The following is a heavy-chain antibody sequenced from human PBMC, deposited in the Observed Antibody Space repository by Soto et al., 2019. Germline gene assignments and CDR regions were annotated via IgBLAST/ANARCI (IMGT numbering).Heavy chain of an antibody. CDR2: IIPILGIA. V-gene: IGHV1-69*02. CDR3: ARADCSSTSCHRRYYYYYMDV. CDR1: GGTFSSYT. D-gene: IGHD2-2*01. J-gene: IGHJ6*03. Sequence: QVQLVQSGAEVKKPGSSVKVSCKASGGTFSSYTISWVRQAPGQGLEWMGRIIPILGIANYAQKFQGRVTINADKSTSTAYMELSSLRSEDTAVYYCARADCSSTSCHRRYYYYYMDVWGKGTTVTVSS.